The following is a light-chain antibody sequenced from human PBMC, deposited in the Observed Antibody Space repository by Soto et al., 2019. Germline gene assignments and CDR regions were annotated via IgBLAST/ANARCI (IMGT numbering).Light chain of an antibody. V-gene: IGKV1-5*03. J-gene: IGKJ1*01. Sequence: DIQMTQSPSILSASVGDRVTITCRASQSISNWLAWYQQKPGKAPKILIYKASTLESGVPSRFSGSGSGTEFTLTIRSLQPDDSATYYCQQYNGYLWTFGQGSKVDIK. CDR2: KAS. CDR1: QSISNW. CDR3: QQYNGYLWT.